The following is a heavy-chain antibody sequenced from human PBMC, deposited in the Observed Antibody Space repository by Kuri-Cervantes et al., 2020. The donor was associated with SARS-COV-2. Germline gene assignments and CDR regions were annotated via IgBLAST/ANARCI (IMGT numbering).Heavy chain of an antibody. J-gene: IGHJ5*02. V-gene: IGHV1-69*10. Sequence: SVKVSCKASGYTFTSYAISWVRQAPGQGLEWMGGIIPIFGIANYAQKFQGRVTITADKSTSTAYMELSSLISEDTAVYYCARAVVVAASNWFDPWGQGTLVTLSS. CDR1: GYTFTSYA. D-gene: IGHD6-19*01. CDR2: IIPIFGIA. CDR3: ARAVVVAASNWFDP.